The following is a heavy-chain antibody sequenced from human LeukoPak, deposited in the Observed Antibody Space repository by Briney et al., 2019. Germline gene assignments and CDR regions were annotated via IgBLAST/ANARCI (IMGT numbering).Heavy chain of an antibody. CDR2: IYYSGST. Sequence: PSETLSLTCTVSGGSISSYYWSWIRQPPGKGLEWIGYIYYSGSTNYNPSLKSRVTISVDTSKNQFSLKLSSVTAADTAVYYCARERSNIAVAGTGYFDYWGQGTLVTVSS. V-gene: IGHV4-59*01. J-gene: IGHJ4*02. CDR1: GGSISSYY. D-gene: IGHD6-19*01. CDR3: ARERSNIAVAGTGYFDY.